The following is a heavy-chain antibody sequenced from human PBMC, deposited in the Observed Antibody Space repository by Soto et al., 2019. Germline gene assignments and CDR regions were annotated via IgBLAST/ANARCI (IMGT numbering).Heavy chain of an antibody. V-gene: IGHV1-69*06. Sequence: KVSCKASGGTFSSYAISWVRQAPGQGLEWMGGIIPIFGTANYAQKFQGRVTITADKSTSTAYMELSSLRSEDTAVYYCARDTKDDYVWGSTTFDPWGQGTLVTVSS. J-gene: IGHJ5*02. CDR3: ARDTKDDYVWGSTTFDP. CDR2: IIPIFGTA. CDR1: GGTFSSYA. D-gene: IGHD3-16*01.